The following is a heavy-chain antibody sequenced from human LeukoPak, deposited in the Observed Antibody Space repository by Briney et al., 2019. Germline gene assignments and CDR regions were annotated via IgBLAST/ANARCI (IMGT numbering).Heavy chain of an antibody. J-gene: IGHJ5*02. D-gene: IGHD6-13*01. CDR2: ISYDGSNK. Sequence: GGSLRLSCAASGFTFSSYGMHWVRQAPGKGLAWVAVISYDGSNKYYAGSVNGRFTISRDISKNTLYLQMNSLRAEDTAVYYCTKDRIAAACSNWFDPWVQGTLVTVSS. V-gene: IGHV3-30*18. CDR1: GFTFSSYG. CDR3: TKDRIAAACSNWFDP.